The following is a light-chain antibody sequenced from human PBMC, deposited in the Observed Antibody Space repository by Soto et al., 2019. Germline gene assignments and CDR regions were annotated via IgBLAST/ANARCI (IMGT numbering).Light chain of an antibody. J-gene: IGKJ1*01. CDR1: QSCSSN. Sequence: EIVMTQSPATLSVSPGERATLSCRASQSCSSNLSWYQQKPGQAPRLLIYGASTRATGIPARFSGSGSGTEFTLTISSLQSEDFAVYYCQQRSNWPWTFGQGTKVDI. CDR3: QQRSNWPWT. V-gene: IGKV3-15*01. CDR2: GAS.